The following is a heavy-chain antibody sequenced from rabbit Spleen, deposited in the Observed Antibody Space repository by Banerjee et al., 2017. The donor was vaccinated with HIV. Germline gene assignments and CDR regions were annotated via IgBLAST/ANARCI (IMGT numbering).Heavy chain of an antibody. CDR1: GFSFSSGYD. CDR3: ARDLAGAIGWNFYL. D-gene: IGHD4-1*01. Sequence: QSLEESGGGLVKPGASLTLTCTASGFSFSSGYDLCWVRQAPGKGLEWIACIYAGSSGSTYYASWAKGRFTISRTWSTTVTLQMTSLTAADTATYFCARDLAGAIGWNFYLWGQGTLVTVS. CDR2: IYAGSSGST. J-gene: IGHJ3*01. V-gene: IGHV1S40*01.